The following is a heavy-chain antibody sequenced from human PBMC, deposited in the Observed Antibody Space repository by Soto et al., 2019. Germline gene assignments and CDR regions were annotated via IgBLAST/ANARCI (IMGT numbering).Heavy chain of an antibody. CDR1: GYTFTTYA. CDR2: INAANGNT. Sequence: GASVKVSCKASGYTFTTYAMHWVRQAPGQRLEWMGWINAANGNTKYSQKFQGRVTITRDTSASTAYMELSSLRSEDTAVYTCARSFMNPAMFIFYFFDYWGQGTQVTVSS. D-gene: IGHD5-18*01. V-gene: IGHV1-3*01. CDR3: ARSFMNPAMFIFYFFDY. J-gene: IGHJ4*02.